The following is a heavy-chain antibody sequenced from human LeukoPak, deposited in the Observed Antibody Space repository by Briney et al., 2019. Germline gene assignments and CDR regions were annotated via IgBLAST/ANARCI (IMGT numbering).Heavy chain of an antibody. Sequence: GGSLRLSCAASGFTFDDYGMSWVRQAPAKGMELVSGINWNGDSTGYADSVKGRFTISRDNAKNSQSLQMNSLRSEDTALYYCARDLTGVTGYTYGRGIDYWGQGNLFTVSS. CDR1: GFTFDDYG. D-gene: IGHD5-18*01. CDR2: INWNGDST. V-gene: IGHV3-20*04. J-gene: IGHJ4*02. CDR3: ARDLTGVTGYTYGRGIDY.